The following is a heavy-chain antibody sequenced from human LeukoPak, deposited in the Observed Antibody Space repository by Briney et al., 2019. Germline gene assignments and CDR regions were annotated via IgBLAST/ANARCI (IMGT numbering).Heavy chain of an antibody. D-gene: IGHD3-16*01. Sequence: GGSLRLSCAASGFTFSLHAMSWVRQAPGKGLEWVSNTGINRFNRLCEDSAKGRCTVYRNNNRNTLELQIDNHIVDDAAVDYCSKGDDIMKQPRALYFDNWGQGTLVTVSS. CDR3: SKGDDIMKQPRALYFDN. V-gene: IGHV3-23*01. CDR2: TGINRFNR. J-gene: IGHJ4*02. CDR1: GFTFSLHA.